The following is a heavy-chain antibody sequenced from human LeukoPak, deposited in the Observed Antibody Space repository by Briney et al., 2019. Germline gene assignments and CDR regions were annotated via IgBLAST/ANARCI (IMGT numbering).Heavy chain of an antibody. J-gene: IGHJ4*02. CDR3: ARDRLYDYVWGSYRHPPDY. V-gene: IGHV4-34*01. D-gene: IGHD3-16*02. Sequence: SSETLSLTCAVYGGSFSGYYWSWIRQPPGKGLEWIGEINHSGSTNYNPSLKSRVIISVDTSKNQFSLKLSSVTAADTAVYYCARDRLYDYVWGSYRHPPDYWGQGTLVTVSS. CDR2: INHSGST. CDR1: GGSFSGYY.